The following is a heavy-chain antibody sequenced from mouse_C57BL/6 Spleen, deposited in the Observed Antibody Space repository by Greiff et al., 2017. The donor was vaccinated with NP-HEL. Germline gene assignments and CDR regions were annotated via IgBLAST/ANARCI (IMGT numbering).Heavy chain of an antibody. CDR1: GYTFTDYY. CDR2: IYPGSGNT. D-gene: IGHD1-1*01. Sequence: VQLQQSGAELVRPGASVKLSCKASGYTFTDYYINWVKQRPGQGLEWIARIYPGSGNTYYNEKFKGKATLTAEKSSSTAYMQLSSLTSEDSAVYFCARPLFTTVVGGFAYWGQGTLVTVSA. CDR3: ARPLFTTVVGGFAY. J-gene: IGHJ3*01. V-gene: IGHV1-76*01.